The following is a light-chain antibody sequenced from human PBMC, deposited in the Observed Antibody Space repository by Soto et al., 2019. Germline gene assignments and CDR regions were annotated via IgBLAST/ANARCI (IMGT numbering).Light chain of an antibody. CDR1: QGISSY. V-gene: IGKV1-9*01. CDR2: AAS. Sequence: DIQLTQSPSFLSASVGARVPITCRASQGISSYLAWYQQKPGKAPKLLIYAASTLQSGVPSRFSGSGSGTEFTLTISSLQPEDFATYYCQHYNSYSEAFGQGTKVDI. J-gene: IGKJ1*01. CDR3: QHYNSYSEA.